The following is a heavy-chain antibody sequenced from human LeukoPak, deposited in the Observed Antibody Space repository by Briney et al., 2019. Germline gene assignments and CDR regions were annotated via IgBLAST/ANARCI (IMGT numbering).Heavy chain of an antibody. Sequence: SETLSLTCTVSGGSISSGSYYWSWIRQPAGKGLEWIRRIYTSGSTNYNPSLKSRATISVDTSKNQSSLKLSSVTAADTAVYYCARDYNDAFDIWGQGTMVTVSS. D-gene: IGHD1-1*01. J-gene: IGHJ3*02. CDR3: ARDYNDAFDI. CDR2: IYTSGST. V-gene: IGHV4-61*02. CDR1: GGSISSGSYY.